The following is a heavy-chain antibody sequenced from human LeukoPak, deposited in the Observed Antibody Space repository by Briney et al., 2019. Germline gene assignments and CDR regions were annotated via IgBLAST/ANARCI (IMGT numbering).Heavy chain of an antibody. Sequence: GGSLRLSCAASGFTITNYWMHWVRQAPGKGLVWVSSINSDGSITTYEGSVKGRFTISRDNAKNMLYLQMDSLRAEDTAVYYCARADILGAYYYGSGSPDYWGQGTLVTVSS. CDR1: GFTITNYW. D-gene: IGHD3-10*01. CDR3: ARADILGAYYYGSGSPDY. J-gene: IGHJ4*02. CDR2: INSDGSIT. V-gene: IGHV3-74*03.